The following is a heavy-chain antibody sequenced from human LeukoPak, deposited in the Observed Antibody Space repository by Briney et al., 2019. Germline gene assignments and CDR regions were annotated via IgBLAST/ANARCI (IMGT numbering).Heavy chain of an antibody. V-gene: IGHV4-59*01. Sequence: PSETLSLTCTVSGASTSHFYWNWIRQPPGRGLEWIGYMHNSGSSKHNPSLKSRVTISIDTSKNQFSLQLTSATAADTAIYYCARSAEWLRNAFDIWGQGTMASVSS. D-gene: IGHD5-12*01. CDR1: GASTSHFY. CDR2: MHNSGSS. CDR3: ARSAEWLRNAFDI. J-gene: IGHJ3*02.